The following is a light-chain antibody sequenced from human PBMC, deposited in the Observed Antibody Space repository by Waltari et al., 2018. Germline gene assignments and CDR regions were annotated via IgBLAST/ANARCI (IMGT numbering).Light chain of an antibody. V-gene: IGKV3-20*01. Sequence: EIVLTQSPGTLSLSPGERATLSCRASQSVSSSYLAWYQQKPGQAPRLLIYGKSSSATDIPERFSGRGSSTVFTLTSRRLEPEDLAGYYCQQYGSSPWTFGQGTKVEIK. CDR2: GKS. CDR1: QSVSSSY. CDR3: QQYGSSPWT. J-gene: IGKJ1*01.